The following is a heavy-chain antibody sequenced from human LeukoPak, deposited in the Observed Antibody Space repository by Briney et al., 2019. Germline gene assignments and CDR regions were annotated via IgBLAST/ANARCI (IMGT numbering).Heavy chain of an antibody. D-gene: IGHD2-15*01. CDR1: GFTFSNYI. V-gene: IGHV3-21*01. Sequence: NAGGSLRLSCAASGFTFSNYIMNWVRQAPGKGLEWVSSISRDGSYIHYADSVKGRFTISRDNAKQSLYLQMSSLRAEDTAVYYCARHEGYSFDYWGQGTLVTVSS. CDR2: ISRDGSYI. J-gene: IGHJ4*02. CDR3: ARHEGYSFDY.